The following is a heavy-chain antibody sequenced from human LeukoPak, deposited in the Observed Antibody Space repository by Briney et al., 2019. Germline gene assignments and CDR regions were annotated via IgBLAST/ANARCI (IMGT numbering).Heavy chain of an antibody. CDR3: ARGIAAAAPYYFDY. CDR2: VYYSGST. Sequence: SETLSLTCTVSGGSISSYYWSWIRQPPGKGLEWIGYVYYSGSTNYNPSLKSRVTILVDTSKNQFSLKLSSVTAADTAVFYCARGIAAAAPYYFDYWGQGTLVTVSS. J-gene: IGHJ4*02. CDR1: GGSISSYY. V-gene: IGHV4-59*01. D-gene: IGHD2-15*01.